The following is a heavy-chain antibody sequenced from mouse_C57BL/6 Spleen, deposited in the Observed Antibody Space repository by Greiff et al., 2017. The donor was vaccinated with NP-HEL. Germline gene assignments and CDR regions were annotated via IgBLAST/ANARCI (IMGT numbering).Heavy chain of an antibody. Sequence: QVQLKQPGAELVMPGASVKLSCKASGYTFTSYWMHWVKQRPGQGLEWIGEIDPSDSYTNYNQKFKGKSTLTVDKSSSTAYMQLSSLTSEDSAVYYCARSWTAGGNYFDYWGQGTTLTVSS. CDR2: IDPSDSYT. J-gene: IGHJ2*01. CDR1: GYTFTSYW. V-gene: IGHV1-69*01. D-gene: IGHD3-3*01. CDR3: ARSWTAGGNYFDY.